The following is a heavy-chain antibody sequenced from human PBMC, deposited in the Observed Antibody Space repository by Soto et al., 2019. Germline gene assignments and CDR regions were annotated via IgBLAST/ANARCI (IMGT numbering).Heavy chain of an antibody. CDR3: AGTPPS. Sequence: QVQLQESGPGLVKPSQTLSLTCTVSGGSISSGGYYWSWIRQHPGKGLEWIGYTYYSGSTYYDPSLKSRVTGPGDTSNTQFSLKLSSGTAAATAVYYCAGTPPSWGQGPLVTFYS. D-gene: IGHD2-15*01. V-gene: IGHV4-31*03. J-gene: IGHJ5*02. CDR2: TYYSGST. CDR1: GGSISSGGYY.